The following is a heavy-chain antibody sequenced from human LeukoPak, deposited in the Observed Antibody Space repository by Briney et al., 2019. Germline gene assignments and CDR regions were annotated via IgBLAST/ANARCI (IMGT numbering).Heavy chain of an antibody. CDR3: ATWSSFDI. J-gene: IGHJ3*02. V-gene: IGHV3-30*02. Sequence: GGSLRLSCTASGLSFSRNGMHWVRQAPGKGLEWLTFVQSDESSRYYADSVKGRFTISRDNSKNTVYLQMNSLRAEDTAVYYCATWSSFDIWGQGTMVTVSS. CDR2: VQSDESSR. CDR1: GLSFSRNG. D-gene: IGHD2-8*02.